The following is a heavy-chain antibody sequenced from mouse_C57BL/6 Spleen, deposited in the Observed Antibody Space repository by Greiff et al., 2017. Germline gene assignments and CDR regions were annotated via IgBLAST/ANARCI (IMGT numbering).Heavy chain of an antibody. Sequence: QVQLQQPGAELVKPGASVKLSCKASGYTFTSYWMQWVKQRPGQGLEWIGEIDPSDSYTNYNQKFKGKATLTVDTSSSTAYMQLSSLTSDDSAVYYCARLEGYDGAWFAYWGQGTLVTVSA. CDR3: ARLEGYDGAWFAY. J-gene: IGHJ3*01. V-gene: IGHV1-50*01. D-gene: IGHD2-2*01. CDR2: IDPSDSYT. CDR1: GYTFTSYW.